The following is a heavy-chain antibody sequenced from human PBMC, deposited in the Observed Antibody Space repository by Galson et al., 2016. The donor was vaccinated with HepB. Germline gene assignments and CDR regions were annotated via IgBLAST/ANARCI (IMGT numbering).Heavy chain of an antibody. CDR2: PDWNSGGI. V-gene: IGHV3-9*01. CDR3: AKGRRVTRSITGWAWHLDL. CDR1: GFPFEDYA. Sequence: SLRLSCAASGFPFEDYAMHWVRQVPGKGLEWVSGPDWNSGGIGYADSVKGRFIISRDNAKNSLYLQMNSLRAEDTALYYCAKGRRVTRSITGWAWHLDLWGRGTLVSVSS. J-gene: IGHJ2*01. D-gene: IGHD4-17*01.